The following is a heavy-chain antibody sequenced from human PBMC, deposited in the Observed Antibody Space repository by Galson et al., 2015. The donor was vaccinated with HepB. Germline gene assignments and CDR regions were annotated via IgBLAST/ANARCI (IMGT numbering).Heavy chain of an antibody. Sequence: SLRLSCAASGLTFSSYSMNWVRQAPGKGLEWVSSISSSSSYIYYADSVKGRFTISRDNAKNSLYLQMNSLRAEDTAVYYCAREGDGSNGGWLAAAGTVDYWGQGTLVTVSS. CDR3: AREGDGSNGGWLAAAGTVDY. V-gene: IGHV3-21*01. J-gene: IGHJ4*02. CDR1: GLTFSSYS. D-gene: IGHD6-13*01. CDR2: ISSSSSYI.